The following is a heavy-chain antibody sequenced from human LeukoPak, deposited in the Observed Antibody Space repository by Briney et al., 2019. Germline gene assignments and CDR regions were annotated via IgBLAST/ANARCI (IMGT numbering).Heavy chain of an antibody. D-gene: IGHD2-2*01. V-gene: IGHV7-4-1*02. Sequence: ASVKVSCKASGYTFTSYAMNWVRQAPGQGLEWIGWINTNTGNPTYAQGFTGRFVFSLDTSVSTAYLQISSLKAEDTAVYYCARDSLGQLLKGGFDYWGQGTLVTVSS. CDR3: ARDSLGQLLKGGFDY. CDR2: INTNTGNP. CDR1: GYTFTSYA. J-gene: IGHJ4*02.